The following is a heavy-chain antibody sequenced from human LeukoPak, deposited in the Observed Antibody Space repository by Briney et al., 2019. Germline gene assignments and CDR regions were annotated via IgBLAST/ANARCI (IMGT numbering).Heavy chain of an antibody. CDR1: GILVSSNY. V-gene: IGHV3-66*01. CDR3: ARRERLGYSYGRGTLDI. J-gene: IGHJ3*02. D-gene: IGHD5-18*01. Sequence: GGSLRLSCVASGILVSSNYMSWVRQAPGKGLEWVSFIDSTGSTYYADPVKGRFTISRDNSRNTLYLQMNSLRVEDTAVYYCARRERLGYSYGRGTLDIWGQGTMVTVSS. CDR2: IDSTGST.